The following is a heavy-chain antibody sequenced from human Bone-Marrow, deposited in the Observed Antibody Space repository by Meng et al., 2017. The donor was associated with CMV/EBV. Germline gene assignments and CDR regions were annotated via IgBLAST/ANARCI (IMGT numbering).Heavy chain of an antibody. V-gene: IGHV3-53*01. D-gene: IGHD2-2*01. CDR3: TRLVPAATQRGAFDI. CDR2: IYSGGST. Sequence: LTCASSGFTVSSNYMSWVRQAPGKGLEWVSVIYSGGSTYYADSVKGRFTISSDDSKNTAYLQMNSLKTEDTAVYYCTRLVPAATQRGAFDIWGQGTMVTVSS. J-gene: IGHJ3*02. CDR1: GFTVSSNY.